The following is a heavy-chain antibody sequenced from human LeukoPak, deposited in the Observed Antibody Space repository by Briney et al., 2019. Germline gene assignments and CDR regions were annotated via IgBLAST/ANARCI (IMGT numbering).Heavy chain of an antibody. D-gene: IGHD3-9*01. CDR2: ISYDGSKR. CDR3: ANLLDVLTGYDY. J-gene: IGHJ4*02. Sequence: QPGGSLRLSWAASGFIFRDYDMDWVRQAPGKGLEWVGNISYDGSKRYYAESMEGRFTISRDNSKNTLYLQMNSLRAEDTAVYYCANLLDVLTGYDYWGKGILVTVSP. CDR1: GFIFRDYD. V-gene: IGHV3-30*02.